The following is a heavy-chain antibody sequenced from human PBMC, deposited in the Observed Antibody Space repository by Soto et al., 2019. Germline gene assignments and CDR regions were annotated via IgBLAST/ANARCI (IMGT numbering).Heavy chain of an antibody. J-gene: IGHJ5*02. Sequence: ASVKVSCKAPGDTFTSYYLNWVRQAPGQGLEWMGVINPHGGSTKYAQKFQGRVTMTRDTSRSTVYMELRSLRSDGTATYYCARSSGGNFGIIIEGSNWFDPWGQGTLVTVSS. V-gene: IGHV1-46*01. CDR1: GDTFTSYY. CDR2: INPHGGST. D-gene: IGHD3-3*01. CDR3: ARSSGGNFGIIIEGSNWFDP.